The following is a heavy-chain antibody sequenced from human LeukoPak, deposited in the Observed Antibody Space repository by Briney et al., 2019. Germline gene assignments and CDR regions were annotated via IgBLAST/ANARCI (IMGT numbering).Heavy chain of an antibody. D-gene: IGHD1-26*01. Sequence: GGSPELSCAASGFTFSSYGMHWVRQAPGKGLEWVAVIWYDGSNKYYADSVKGRFTISRDNSKNTLYLQMNSLRAEDTAVYYCAKGTRASFDYWGQGTLVTVSS. CDR1: GFTFSSYG. CDR2: IWYDGSNK. J-gene: IGHJ4*02. V-gene: IGHV3-30*02. CDR3: AKGTRASFDY.